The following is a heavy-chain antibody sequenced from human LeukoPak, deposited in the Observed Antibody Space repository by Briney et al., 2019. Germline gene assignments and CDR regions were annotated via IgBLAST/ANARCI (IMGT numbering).Heavy chain of an antibody. J-gene: IGHJ6*03. CDR3: ARDGMVGATKYYYYMDV. CDR1: AGSLSSGDYY. V-gene: IGHV4-30-4*08. Sequence: PSETLSLTCNVSAGSLSSGDYYWSWLRQPPGKGLEWSGHIYYSGSIYYNPSLKSRVTISVDTSKNQFSLKLSSVTAADTAVYYCARDGMVGATKYYYYMDVWGKGTTVTVSS. D-gene: IGHD1-26*01. CDR2: IYYSGSI.